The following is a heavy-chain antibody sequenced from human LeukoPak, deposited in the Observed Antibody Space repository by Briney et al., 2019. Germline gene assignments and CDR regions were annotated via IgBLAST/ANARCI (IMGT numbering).Heavy chain of an antibody. CDR1: GFTFSSEW. Sequence: GGSLRLSCAASGFTFSSEWMSWVRQAPEKGLEWVANIRQDGTDKYYVDSVKGRFTISRDNARNSLYLQMDSLRGDDTAVYYCARGRYASGWYPDYFDQWGQGTLVSVSS. V-gene: IGHV3-7*01. D-gene: IGHD6-19*01. J-gene: IGHJ4*02. CDR2: IRQDGTDK. CDR3: ARGRYASGWYPDYFDQ.